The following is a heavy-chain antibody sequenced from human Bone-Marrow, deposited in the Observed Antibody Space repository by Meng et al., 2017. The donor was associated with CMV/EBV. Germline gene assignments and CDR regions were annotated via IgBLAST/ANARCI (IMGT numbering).Heavy chain of an antibody. Sequence: EVQLGESGGARVRLGGSLRLSCAASGLTFSSYSMNWVRQAPGKGLEWVSSISSSSYIYYADSAKGRFTISRDNAKNSLYLQMNSLRAEDTAVYYCARDLLDWNYVGVGYWGQGTLVTVSS. CDR2: ISSSSYI. D-gene: IGHD1-7*01. CDR1: GLTFSSYS. CDR3: ARDLLDWNYVGVGY. J-gene: IGHJ4*02. V-gene: IGHV3-21*01.